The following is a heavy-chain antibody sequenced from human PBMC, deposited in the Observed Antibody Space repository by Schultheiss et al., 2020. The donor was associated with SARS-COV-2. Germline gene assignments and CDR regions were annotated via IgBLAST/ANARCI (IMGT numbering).Heavy chain of an antibody. J-gene: IGHJ6*02. CDR1: GFTFSSYA. D-gene: IGHD5-12*01. Sequence: GGSLRLSCSASGFTFSSYAMHWVRQAPGKGLEYVSAISSNGGSTYYADSVKGRFTISRDNSKNTLYLQMNSLRAEDTAVYYCAALDVVATIGYYYYYGMDVWGQGTTVTVSS. V-gene: IGHV3-64*04. CDR2: ISSNGGST. CDR3: AALDVVATIGYYYYYGMDV.